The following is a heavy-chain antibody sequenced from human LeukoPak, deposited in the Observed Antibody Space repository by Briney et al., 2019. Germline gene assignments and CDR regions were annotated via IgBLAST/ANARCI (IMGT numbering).Heavy chain of an antibody. Sequence: GESLKISCKGSGYSITTYWIGWVRQMHGKGLEWMGIIYPGDSDTRYSPSFQGQVTISADKSISTAYLQWSSLTASDSAMYYCARSWVTGYGTVLDYWGQGTLVTVSS. V-gene: IGHV5-51*01. CDR1: GYSITTYW. D-gene: IGHD2-21*02. CDR3: ARSWVTGYGTVLDY. CDR2: IYPGDSDT. J-gene: IGHJ4*02.